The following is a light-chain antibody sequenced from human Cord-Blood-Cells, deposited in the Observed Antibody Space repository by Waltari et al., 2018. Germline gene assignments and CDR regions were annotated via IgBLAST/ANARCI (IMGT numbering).Light chain of an antibody. Sequence: DIVMTQSPDSLAVSLGERATINCKSSQSVLYSPNNKNYLAWYQQKPGQPPKLLIYWASTRESGVPVRFSGSGSGTDFTLTISSLQAEDVAVYYCQQYYSTPWTFGQGTKVEIK. J-gene: IGKJ1*01. CDR3: QQYYSTPWT. V-gene: IGKV4-1*01. CDR2: WAS. CDR1: QSVLYSPNNKNY.